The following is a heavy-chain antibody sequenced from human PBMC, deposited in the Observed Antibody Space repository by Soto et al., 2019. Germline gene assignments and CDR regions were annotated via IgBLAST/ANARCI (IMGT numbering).Heavy chain of an antibody. J-gene: IGHJ5*02. CDR2: IYYSGST. Sequence: LSLTCTVSGGSISSGGYYWSWIRQHPGKGLEWIGYIYYSGSTYYNPSLKSRVTISVDTSKNQFSLKLSSVTAADTAVYYCARGDVVVPAATPLSAHQLAFDPWGQGTLVTVSS. CDR3: ARGDVVVPAATPLSAHQLAFDP. V-gene: IGHV4-31*03. D-gene: IGHD2-2*01. CDR1: GGSISSGGYY.